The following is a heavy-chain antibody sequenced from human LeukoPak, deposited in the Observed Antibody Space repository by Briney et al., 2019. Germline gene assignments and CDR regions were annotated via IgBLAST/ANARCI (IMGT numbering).Heavy chain of an antibody. CDR1: GFTFSSYW. Sequence: GGSLRLSCAASGFTFSSYWMSWVRQAPGKGLEWVANIKQDGSEKYYVDSVKGRFTISRDSAKNSLYLQMNSLRAEDTAVYYCAKRNYDFCSGYYHDWGQGTLVTVSS. D-gene: IGHD3-3*01. V-gene: IGHV3-7*01. CDR2: IKQDGSEK. J-gene: IGHJ4*02. CDR3: AKRNYDFCSGYYHD.